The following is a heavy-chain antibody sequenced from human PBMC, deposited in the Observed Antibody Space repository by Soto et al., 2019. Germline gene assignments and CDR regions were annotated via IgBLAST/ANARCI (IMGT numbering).Heavy chain of an antibody. CDR1: GFSFSDHG. D-gene: IGHD3-9*01. CDR3: AKTSKTTILTVYDV. V-gene: IGHV3-23*01. Sequence: GGSLRLSCEASGFSFSDHGMSWVRQAPGKGLEWVSVTSGSGGTTYYVDSVKGRFTISRDNSKNTLYLQMNSLRVEDTAVYYRAKTSKTTILTVYDVWGQGTTVTAP. CDR2: TSGSGGTT. J-gene: IGHJ6*02.